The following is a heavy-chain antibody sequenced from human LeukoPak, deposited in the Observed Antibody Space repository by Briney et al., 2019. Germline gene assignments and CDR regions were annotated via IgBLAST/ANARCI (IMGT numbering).Heavy chain of an antibody. CDR2: MNPNSGNS. J-gene: IGHJ6*03. CDR1: GYTFTSYG. CDR3: ARGRYCSSTSCSVGMDV. Sequence: ASVKVSCKASGYTFTSYGISWVRQAPGQGLEWMGWMNPNSGNSGYAQKFQGRVTITRNTSISTAYMELSSLRSEDTAVYYCARGRYCSSTSCSVGMDVWGKGTTVTVSS. V-gene: IGHV1-8*03. D-gene: IGHD2-2*01.